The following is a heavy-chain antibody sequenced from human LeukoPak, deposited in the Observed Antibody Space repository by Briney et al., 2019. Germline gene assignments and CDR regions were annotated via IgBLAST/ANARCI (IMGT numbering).Heavy chain of an antibody. CDR2: IYTSATT. V-gene: IGHV4-4*07. Sequence: SETLSLTCTVSGGSISTYYWSWLRQPAGKGLEWIGRIYTSATTNFNPSLKSRVTLSIDASKNQVSLRLSSVTAADTAVYYCARGRYCSATTCWGGDAFDIWGQGTVVTVSS. D-gene: IGHD2-2*01. CDR1: GGSISTYY. CDR3: ARGRYCSATTCWGGDAFDI. J-gene: IGHJ3*02.